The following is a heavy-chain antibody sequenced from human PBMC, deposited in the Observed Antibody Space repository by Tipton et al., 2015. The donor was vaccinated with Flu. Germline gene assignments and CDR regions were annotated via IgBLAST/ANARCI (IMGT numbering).Heavy chain of an antibody. CDR2: INHSGST. D-gene: IGHD3-22*01. Sequence: GLVKPSETLSLTCAVYGGSFSGYYWSWIRQPPGKGLEWIGEINHSGSTNYNPSLKSRVTISVDTSKNHFSLKLSSVTAADTALYYCARAYYYDSNAYHYHYMDVWGKGTTVTVSS. J-gene: IGHJ6*03. CDR1: GGSFSGYY. CDR3: ARAYYYDSNAYHYHYMDV. V-gene: IGHV4-34*01.